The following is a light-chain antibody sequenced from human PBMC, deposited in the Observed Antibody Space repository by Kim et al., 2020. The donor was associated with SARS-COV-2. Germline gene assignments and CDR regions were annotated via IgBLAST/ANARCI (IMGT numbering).Light chain of an antibody. V-gene: IGLV3-1*01. CDR3: QAWDSSTVV. Sequence: SYELTQPPSVSVSPGQTASITCSGDKLGDKYASWYQQKPGQSPVLVIYQDTKRPSGIPERFSGSNSGNTATLTISGTQAMDEADYYCQAWDSSTVVFGVGTKLTVL. J-gene: IGLJ2*01. CDR2: QDT. CDR1: KLGDKY.